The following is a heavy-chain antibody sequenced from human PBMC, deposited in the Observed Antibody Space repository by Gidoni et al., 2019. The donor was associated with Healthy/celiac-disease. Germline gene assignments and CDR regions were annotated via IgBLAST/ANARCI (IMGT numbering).Heavy chain of an antibody. V-gene: IGHV3-15*01. CDR1: GFTFSNAW. CDR2: IKSKTDGGTT. J-gene: IGHJ4*02. D-gene: IGHD3-22*01. Sequence: EVQLVESGGGLVKPGGSIRLSWAASGFTFSNAWLSCVRQAPGKGLEWVGRIKSKTDGGTTDYAAHVKGRFTISRDDSKNTLYLQMNSLKTEDTAVYYCTTELYYYDSSGYSDFDYWGQGTLVTVSS. CDR3: TTELYYYDSSGYSDFDY.